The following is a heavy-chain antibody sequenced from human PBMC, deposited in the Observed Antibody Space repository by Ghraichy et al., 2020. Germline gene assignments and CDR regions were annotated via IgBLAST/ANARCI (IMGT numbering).Heavy chain of an antibody. J-gene: IGHJ5*02. CDR1: GYTFTSYG. CDR3: ATHPDSSGYYSTDT. V-gene: IGHV1-18*01. Sequence: ASVKVSCKASGYTFTSYGISWVRQAPGQGLEWMGWISAYNGNTNYAQKLQGRVTMTTDTSTSTAYMELRSLRSDDTAVYYCATHPDSSGYYSTDTWGQGTLVTVSS. D-gene: IGHD3-22*01. CDR2: ISAYNGNT.